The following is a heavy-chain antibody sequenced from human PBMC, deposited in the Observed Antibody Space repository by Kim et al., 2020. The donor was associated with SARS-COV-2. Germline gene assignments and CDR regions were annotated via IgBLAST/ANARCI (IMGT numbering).Heavy chain of an antibody. V-gene: IGHV3-30*02. CDR3: AKADGYNAPFDY. J-gene: IGHJ4*02. D-gene: IGHD5-12*01. Sequence: YADSVKGRFTISRDNSKNTLYLQMNSLRAEDTAVYYCAKADGYNAPFDYWGQGTLVTVSS.